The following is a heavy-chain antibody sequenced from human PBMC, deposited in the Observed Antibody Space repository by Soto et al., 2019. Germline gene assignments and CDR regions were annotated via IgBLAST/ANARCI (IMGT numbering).Heavy chain of an antibody. J-gene: IGHJ4*02. CDR3: AKGYQAAVTRHYFDY. CDR2: ISGSGGST. V-gene: IGHV3-23*01. Sequence: EVQLLESGGGLVQPGGSLRLSCAASGFTFSSYAMSWVRQAPGKGLEWVSGISGSGGSTYYADSVKGRFTISRDSSKNTLDLQMNSLRAEDTAVYYCAKGYQAAVTRHYFDYWGQGTLVTVSS. CDR1: GFTFSSYA. D-gene: IGHD6-13*01.